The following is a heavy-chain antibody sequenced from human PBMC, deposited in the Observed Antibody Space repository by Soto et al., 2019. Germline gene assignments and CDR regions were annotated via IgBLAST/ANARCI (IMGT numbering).Heavy chain of an antibody. CDR2: INPNTGGT. J-gene: IGHJ6*02. CDR1: GYTFTAYQ. Sequence: QVHLVQSGAAVQKPGASVNVSCKASGYTFTAYQMPWVRHAPGQGLEWMGWINPNTGGTKYAQSFQGRVTMTRDTSLHPAFMELSGLTSDDTAVYYCAAMVITPLYYYYGLDVCGQGTPVAVSS. V-gene: IGHV1-2*02. D-gene: IGHD3-10*01. CDR3: AAMVITPLYYYYGLDV.